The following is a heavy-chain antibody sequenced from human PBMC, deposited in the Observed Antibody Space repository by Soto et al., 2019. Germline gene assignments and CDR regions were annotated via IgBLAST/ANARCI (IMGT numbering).Heavy chain of an antibody. CDR2: ISGSGGST. CDR3: AKARYSSGWNYFDY. J-gene: IGHJ4*02. Sequence: GGALRLSCAAPGFTFSSFAMSWVRQAPGKGLEWVSAISGSGGSTYYADSVKGRFTISKDKSKNTLYLQMNSLRAEDTAVYYRAKARYSSGWNYFDYWGQGTLVTVSS. CDR1: GFTFSSFA. V-gene: IGHV3-23*01. D-gene: IGHD6-19*01.